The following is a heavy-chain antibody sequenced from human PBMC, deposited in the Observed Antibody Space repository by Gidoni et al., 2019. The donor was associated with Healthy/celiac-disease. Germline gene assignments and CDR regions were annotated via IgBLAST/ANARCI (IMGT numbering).Heavy chain of an antibody. J-gene: IGHJ4*02. V-gene: IGHV3-15*01. CDR3: TTDLEVD. CDR2: IKSKTDGGTT. CDR1: GFPFSTAW. D-gene: IGHD1-1*01. Sequence: EVQLVESGGGLVKPGGSLRLYCAASGFPFSTAWMSWVRQAPGKGLELGGRIKSKTDGGTTDYAAPVKGRFTISRDDAKNTLYLQMNSLKTEDTAVYYCTTDLEVDWGQGTLVTVSS.